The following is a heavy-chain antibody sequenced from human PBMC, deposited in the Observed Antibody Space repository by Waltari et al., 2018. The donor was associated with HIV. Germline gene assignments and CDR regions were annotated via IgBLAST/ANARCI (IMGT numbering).Heavy chain of an antibody. D-gene: IGHD1-26*01. CDR1: GGSVSVTGDYH. CDR2: FHYTGNT. Sequence: QLQLQESGPGLVEPSETLSLTCTVPGGSVSVTGDYHWGWNRQPPGKGLEWIGNFHYTGNTFYNPSLKSRVTISADTSKNQFSLKLSSLTAADTAVYFCMRHRGYFPPDYWGQGTLVTVSS. CDR3: MRHRGYFPPDY. J-gene: IGHJ4*02. V-gene: IGHV4-39*01.